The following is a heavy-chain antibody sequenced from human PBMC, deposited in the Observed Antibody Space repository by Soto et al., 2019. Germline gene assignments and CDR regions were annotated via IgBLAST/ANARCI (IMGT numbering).Heavy chain of an antibody. J-gene: IGHJ4*02. CDR2: IKSKADGATT. D-gene: IGHD2-8*01. CDR1: GFTFNNAW. CDR3: TARFCTNGIYYFDY. Sequence: GGSLRLSCAASGFTFNNAWMHWVRQAPGKGLEWVGRIKSKADGATTDSAAHGKGRFTISREESRKSLFMKMNSLKTKATAVYYCTARFCTNGIYYFDYWGQGTLVTVSS. V-gene: IGHV3-15*07.